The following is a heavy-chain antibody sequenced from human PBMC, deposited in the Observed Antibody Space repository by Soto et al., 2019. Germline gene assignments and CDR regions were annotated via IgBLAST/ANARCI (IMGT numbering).Heavy chain of an antibody. CDR2: ISAYNRNT. J-gene: IGHJ4*02. CDR1: GYTFTSYG. D-gene: IGHD6-13*01. Sequence: QVQLVQSGAEVKKPGASVKVSCKASGYTFTSYGLSWVRQAPGQGLEWMGWISAYNRNTNYAQKLQGRITMTTDTSTSTAYMGLRSLRSDDTAVYYCARVIASADDFDYWGQGTLVTVSS. V-gene: IGHV1-18*01. CDR3: ARVIASADDFDY.